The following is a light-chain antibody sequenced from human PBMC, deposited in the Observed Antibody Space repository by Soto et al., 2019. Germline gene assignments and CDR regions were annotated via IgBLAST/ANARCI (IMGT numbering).Light chain of an antibody. CDR3: QQDNNFWT. V-gene: IGKV3-15*01. CDR2: GAS. Sequence: EIVMTQSPATLSVSPGERATVSCRASQNVNSNLACYQQKPGQPPRPLIYGASTRATGIPARFSGSGAGKVFTLTSSSLQSEDFAVYYQQQDNNFWTFGQGTKVEIK. CDR1: QNVNSN. J-gene: IGKJ1*01.